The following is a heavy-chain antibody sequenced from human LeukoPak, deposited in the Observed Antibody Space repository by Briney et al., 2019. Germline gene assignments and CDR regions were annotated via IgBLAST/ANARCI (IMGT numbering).Heavy chain of an antibody. Sequence: GGSLRLSCAASGFTFSSYAMSWVRPAPGKGLEWVSAISGSGGSTYYADSVKGRFTISRDNSKNTLYLQMNSPRAEDTGVHYCAKDLDDRSSWFEGYFDNWGQGDLVTVSS. CDR1: GFTFSSYA. J-gene: IGHJ4*02. D-gene: IGHD6-13*01. V-gene: IGHV3-23*01. CDR2: ISGSGGST. CDR3: AKDLDDRSSWFEGYFDN.